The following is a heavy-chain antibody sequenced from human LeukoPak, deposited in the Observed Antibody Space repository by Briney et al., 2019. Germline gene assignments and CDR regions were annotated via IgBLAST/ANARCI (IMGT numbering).Heavy chain of an antibody. J-gene: IGHJ3*02. CDR3: ARQRTVSTTRGFDI. V-gene: IGHV4-30-2*01. Sequence: SETLSLTCAVSGDSIKNGAYTWSWIRQPPGKGLEWIGDIYHSGSTNYNPSLKSRVTLSVDMSKNQFSLNLSSVTAADTAVYWCARQRTVSTTRGFDIWDQGTMVTVSS. CDR2: IYHSGST. D-gene: IGHD5/OR15-5a*01. CDR1: GDSIKNGAYT.